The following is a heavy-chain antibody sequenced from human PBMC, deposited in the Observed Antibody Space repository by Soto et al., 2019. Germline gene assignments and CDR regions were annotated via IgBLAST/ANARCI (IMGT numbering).Heavy chain of an antibody. CDR1: GFTVSSNY. Sequence: EVQLVESGGGLVQPGGSLRLSCAASGFTVSSNYMSWVRQAPGKGLEWVSVIYSGGSTYYADSVKGRFTISRDNSKNTLYLQMNSLRAEDTAVYYCARERCISTSCTFDYWGQGTLVTVSS. CDR3: ARERCISTSCTFDY. J-gene: IGHJ4*02. CDR2: IYSGGST. V-gene: IGHV3-66*01. D-gene: IGHD2-2*01.